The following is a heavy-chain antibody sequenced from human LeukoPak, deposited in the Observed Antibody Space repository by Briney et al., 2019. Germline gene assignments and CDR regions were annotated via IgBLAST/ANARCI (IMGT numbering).Heavy chain of an antibody. V-gene: IGHV3-23*01. Sequence: GGSLRLSCAASGFTFSSYAMGWVRQALGKGLEGVSVISGNGGSTHYADSVKGRFTISRDNSKNTLYLQMNSLRAEDTAVYYCAKNLGSGSYYSFNYWGQGTLVTVSS. CDR3: AKNLGSGSYYSFNY. J-gene: IGHJ4*02. CDR1: GFTFSSYA. CDR2: ISGNGGST. D-gene: IGHD3-10*01.